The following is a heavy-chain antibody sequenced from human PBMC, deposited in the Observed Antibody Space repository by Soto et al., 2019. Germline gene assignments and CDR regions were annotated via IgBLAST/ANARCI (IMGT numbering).Heavy chain of an antibody. CDR2: IIPIFGTA. CDR3: ARDPIEVHLDKTYYYGMDV. CDR1: GGTFSSYA. Sequence: SVKVSCKASGGTFSSYAISWVRQAPGQGLEWMGGIIPIFGTANYAQKFQGRVTITADESTSTAYMELSSLRSEDTAVYYCARDPIEVHLDKTYYYGMDVWGQGTTVTVSS. V-gene: IGHV1-69*13. D-gene: IGHD1-1*01. J-gene: IGHJ6*02.